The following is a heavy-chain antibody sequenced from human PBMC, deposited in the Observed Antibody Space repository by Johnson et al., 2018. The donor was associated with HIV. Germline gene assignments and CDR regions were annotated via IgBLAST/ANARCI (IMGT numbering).Heavy chain of an antibody. V-gene: IGHV3-30*03. D-gene: IGHD5-12*01. CDR1: GFTFSTYD. Sequence: QVQLVESGGGVVQPGRSLRLSCAASGFTFSTYDMHWVRQAPGKGLEWVAIISYDGIKTYYVDSVKARFTISRDDARNTLYLQMNSLRVEDTAVYYCARERRSDYDYDAFDIWGQGTMVTVSS. J-gene: IGHJ3*02. CDR3: ARERRSDYDYDAFDI. CDR2: ISYDGIKT.